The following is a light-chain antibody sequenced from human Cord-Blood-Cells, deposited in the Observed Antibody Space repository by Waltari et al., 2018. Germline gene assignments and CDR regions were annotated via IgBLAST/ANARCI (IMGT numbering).Light chain of an antibody. V-gene: IGLV2-14*01. Sequence: QSALTQPASVSGSPGQSITFSCPGTSSDGGGYNYVSWYQQHPGKAPKLMIYEVSNRPSGFSNRFSGSKSGNTASLTISGLQAEDEADYYCSSYTSSSTYVFGTGTKVTVL. CDR2: EVS. CDR1: SSDGGGYNY. CDR3: SSYTSSSTYV. J-gene: IGLJ1*01.